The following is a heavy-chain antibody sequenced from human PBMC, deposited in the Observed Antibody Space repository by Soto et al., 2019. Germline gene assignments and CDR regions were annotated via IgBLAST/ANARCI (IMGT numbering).Heavy chain of an antibody. D-gene: IGHD3-22*01. J-gene: IGHJ4*02. CDR1: GFTFSSYA. CDR2: ISYDGSNK. V-gene: IGHV3-30-3*01. CDR3: AKDYYDSSGYKNRGLFDY. Sequence: PGGSVRLSCAASGFTFSSYAMHWVRQAPGKGLEWVAVISYDGSNKYYADSVKGRFTISRDNSKNTLYLQMNSLRAEDTAVYYCAKDYYDSSGYKNRGLFDYWGQGTLVTVSS.